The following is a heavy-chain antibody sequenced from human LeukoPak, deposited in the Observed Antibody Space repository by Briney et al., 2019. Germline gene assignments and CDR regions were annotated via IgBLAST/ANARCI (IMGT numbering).Heavy chain of an antibody. CDR2: INHSGST. V-gene: IGHV4-34*01. J-gene: IGHJ6*02. CDR3: ARHRGALFGPKDV. Sequence: SETLSLTCAVYRGSFSGYYWSWIRQPPGKGLEWIGKINHSGSTNYNPSLKSRVTISVDTSKNQFSLKLRSVTAADTALYYCARHRGALFGPKDVWGQGTTVTVSS. CDR1: RGSFSGYY. D-gene: IGHD3-3*01.